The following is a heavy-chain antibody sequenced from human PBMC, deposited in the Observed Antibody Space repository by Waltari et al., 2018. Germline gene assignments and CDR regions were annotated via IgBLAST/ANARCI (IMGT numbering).Heavy chain of an antibody. CDR1: GGSFSGYS. V-gene: IGHV4-34*01. J-gene: IGHJ4*02. CDR2: INHSGST. D-gene: IGHD6-13*01. CDR3: ARGGYSDFDY. Sequence: QVQLQQWGAGLLKPSETLSLTCAVYGGSFSGYSWSWIRQPPGKGLEWIGEINHSGSTNYNPSLKSRVTISVDTSKNQFSLKLSSVTAADTAVYYCARGGYSDFDYWGQGTLVTVSS.